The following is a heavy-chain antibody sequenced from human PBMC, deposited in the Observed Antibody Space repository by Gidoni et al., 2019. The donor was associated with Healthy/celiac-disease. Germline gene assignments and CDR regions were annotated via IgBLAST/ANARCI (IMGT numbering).Heavy chain of an antibody. J-gene: IGHJ4*02. D-gene: IGHD2-8*02. V-gene: IGHV4-59*01. CDR1: GSSISSYY. CDR2: IYYSGST. Sequence: QVQLQESGPGLVKPSETLSLTCTVSGSSISSYYWSWIRQPPGKGLEWIGYIYYSGSTNYNPSLKSRVTISVDTSKNQFSLKLSSVTAADTAVYYCARVGYCTGGVCSTWGYYFDYWGQGTLVTVSS. CDR3: ARVGYCTGGVCSTWGYYFDY.